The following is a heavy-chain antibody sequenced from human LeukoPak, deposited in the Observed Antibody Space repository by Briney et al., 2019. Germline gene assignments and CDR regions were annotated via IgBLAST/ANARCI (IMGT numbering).Heavy chain of an antibody. CDR2: ISSSSSYI. J-gene: IGHJ4*02. D-gene: IGHD4-17*01. CDR1: GFMFSSYG. V-gene: IGHV3-21*01. Sequence: GGSLRLSCAASGFMFSSYGMHWVRQAPGKGLEWVSSISSSSSYIYYADSVKGRFTISRDNAKNSLYLQMNSLRAEDTAVYYCAIDRYYGDYPELVDYWGQGTLVTVSS. CDR3: AIDRYYGDYPELVDY.